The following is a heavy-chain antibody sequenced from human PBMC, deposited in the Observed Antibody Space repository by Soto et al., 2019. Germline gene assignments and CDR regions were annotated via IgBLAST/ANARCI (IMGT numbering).Heavy chain of an antibody. J-gene: IGHJ4*02. V-gene: IGHV4-59*01. CDR2: IYYSGST. CDR3: ASAGDYYDSSGYPVSY. D-gene: IGHD3-22*01. Sequence: PSETLSLTCTVSGGSISSYYWSWIRQPPGKGLEWIGYIYYSGSTNYNPSLKSRVTISVDTSKNQFSLKLSSVTAADTAVYYCASAGDYYDSSGYPVSYWGQGTLVTVSS. CDR1: GGSISSYY.